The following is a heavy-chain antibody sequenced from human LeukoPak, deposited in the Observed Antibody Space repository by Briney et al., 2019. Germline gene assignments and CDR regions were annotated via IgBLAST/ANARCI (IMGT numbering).Heavy chain of an antibody. V-gene: IGHV3-48*02. J-gene: IGHJ4*02. CDR2: ISSSSSTI. Sequence: GGSLRLSCAASGFTFSSYSMNWVRQAPGKGLEWVAYISSSSSTIYYADSVKGRFTVSRDNAKNSLYLQMNSLRDEDTAVYYCASALTYYYDSSGYPVDYWGQGTLVTVSS. CDR3: ASALTYYYDSSGYPVDY. CDR1: GFTFSSYS. D-gene: IGHD3-22*01.